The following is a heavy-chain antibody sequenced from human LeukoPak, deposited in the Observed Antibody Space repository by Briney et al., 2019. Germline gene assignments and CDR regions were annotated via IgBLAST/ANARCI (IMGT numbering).Heavy chain of an antibody. J-gene: IGHJ5*01. CDR1: VSSLRTSEVG. Sequence: SGPTLVKPSQTLTLTCTFSVSSLRTSEVGVGWIRQPPGKALEWLAFIYWDDDHRYSPSRRSRLTITKDTSKNQVVLTVTNMDPVDTATYYCAHSIRREFNTVFGVFTDHLFYRWGQAHLVTVSS. D-gene: IGHD3-3*01. V-gene: IGHV2-5*02. CDR3: AHSIRREFNTVFGVFTDHLFYR. CDR2: IYWDDDH.